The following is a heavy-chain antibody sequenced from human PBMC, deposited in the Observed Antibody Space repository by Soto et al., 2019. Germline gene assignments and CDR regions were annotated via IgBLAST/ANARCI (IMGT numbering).Heavy chain of an antibody. CDR2: TNGNLGTG. Sequence: SGAEVKRPXXXXXVSXXXXXXXFSSYPISWXXXXXXXGXXXLGGTNGNLGTGNYAQKFRGRLTITTDISTTTAYMALSRLTSEATAVYYCARRDSHGYFRYFDNWGQGTLVTVSS. V-gene: IGHV1-69*16. J-gene: IGHJ4*02. D-gene: IGHD4-17*01. CDR1: XXXFSSYP. CDR3: ARRDSHGYFRYFDN.